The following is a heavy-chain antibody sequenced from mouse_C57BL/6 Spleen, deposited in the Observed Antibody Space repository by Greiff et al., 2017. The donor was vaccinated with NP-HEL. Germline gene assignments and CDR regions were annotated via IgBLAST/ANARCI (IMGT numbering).Heavy chain of an antibody. CDR1: GYTFTDYE. Sequence: LQESGAELVRPGASVTLSCKASGYTFTDYEMHWVKQTPVHGLEWIGAIDPETGGTAYNQKFKGKAILTADKSSSTAYMELRSLTSEDSAVYYCTRWLLRSYYFDYWGQGTTLTVSS. D-gene: IGHD1-1*01. CDR3: TRWLLRSYYFDY. CDR2: IDPETGGT. V-gene: IGHV1-15*01. J-gene: IGHJ2*01.